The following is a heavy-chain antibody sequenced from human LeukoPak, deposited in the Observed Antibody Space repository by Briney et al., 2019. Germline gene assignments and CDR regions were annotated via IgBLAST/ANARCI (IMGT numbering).Heavy chain of an antibody. CDR2: ISSSSTYI. J-gene: IGHJ4*02. D-gene: IGHD3-3*01. CDR3: AKNGYDFWSGRPEHFDY. CDR1: GFTFRSYS. V-gene: IGHV3-21*04. Sequence: GGSLRLSCAASGFTFRSYSMNWVRQAPGKGLEWVSTISSSSTYIYYADSVKGRFTISRDNSKNALYLQMNSLRAKDTAVYYCAKNGYDFWSGRPEHFDYWGQGTLVTVSS.